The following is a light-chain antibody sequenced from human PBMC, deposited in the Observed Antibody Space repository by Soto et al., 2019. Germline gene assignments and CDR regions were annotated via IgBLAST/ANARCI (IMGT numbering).Light chain of an antibody. V-gene: IGKV3-20*01. CDR3: QQYGSSPRT. J-gene: IGKJ1*01. CDR1: QSVNNNY. CDR2: GAS. Sequence: EIVLTQSPVTLSLSPLERSTLAFSSSQSVNNNYGAWYQQKPGQAPRLXIYGASSRATGIPDRFSGSGSGTDFTLTISRLEPEDFAVFYCQQYGSSPRTFGQGTKVDIK.